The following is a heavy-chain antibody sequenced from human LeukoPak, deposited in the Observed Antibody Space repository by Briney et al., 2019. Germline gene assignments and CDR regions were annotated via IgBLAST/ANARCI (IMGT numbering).Heavy chain of an antibody. CDR3: ARDSRVWPGGAFDI. Sequence: SETLSLTCTVSGDSINNYYWSWIRQPPGKGLEWIGYIYYSGSTYYNPSLKSRVTISVDTSKNQFSLKLSSVTAADTAVYYCARDSRVWPGGAFDIWGQGTMVTVSS. V-gene: IGHV4-30-4*08. J-gene: IGHJ3*02. D-gene: IGHD2-8*01. CDR2: IYYSGST. CDR1: GDSINNYY.